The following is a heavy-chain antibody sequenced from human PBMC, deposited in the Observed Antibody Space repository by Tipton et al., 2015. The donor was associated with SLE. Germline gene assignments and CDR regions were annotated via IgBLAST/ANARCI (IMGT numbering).Heavy chain of an antibody. Sequence: QLVQSGSELKKPGASVKISCKASGYSLTDYSINWVRQAPGQGLEWMGWLNTNAGDPTYAQGFTGRFVFSLDSSVNTAYLQIYSLKADDTAVYYCAREKYSAYTFDPWGQGTLVTASS. D-gene: IGHD5-12*01. CDR1: GYSLTDYS. J-gene: IGHJ5*02. CDR3: AREKYSAYTFDP. CDR2: LNTNAGDP. V-gene: IGHV7-4-1*01.